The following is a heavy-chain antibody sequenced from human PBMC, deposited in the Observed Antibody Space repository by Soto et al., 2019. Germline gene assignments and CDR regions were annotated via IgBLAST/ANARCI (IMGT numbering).Heavy chain of an antibody. CDR1: GFTFSSYE. D-gene: IGHD2-15*01. J-gene: IGHJ6*02. Sequence: PGGSLRLSCAASGFTFSSYEMNWVRQAPGKGLEWVSYISSSGSTIYYADSVKGRFTISRDNAKNSLYLQMNSLRAEDTAVYYCARDRQGYCSGGSCYGAYYYYGMDVWGQGTTVTVSS. CDR2: ISSSGSTI. CDR3: ARDRQGYCSGGSCYGAYYYYGMDV. V-gene: IGHV3-48*03.